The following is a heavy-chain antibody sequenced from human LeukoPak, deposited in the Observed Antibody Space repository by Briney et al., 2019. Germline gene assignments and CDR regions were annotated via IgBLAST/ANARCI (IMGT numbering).Heavy chain of an antibody. D-gene: IGHD1-1*01. CDR3: ARLAAGSMGGYYYYYYMDV. J-gene: IGHJ6*03. Sequence: GGSLRLSCAASGFTFSSYGMHWVRQAPGKGLEWVAVISYDGSNKYYADSVKGRFTISRDNAKNSLYLQMNSLRAEDTAVYYCARLAAGSMGGYYYYYYMDVWGKGTTVTVSS. CDR1: GFTFSSYG. CDR2: ISYDGSNK. V-gene: IGHV3-30*03.